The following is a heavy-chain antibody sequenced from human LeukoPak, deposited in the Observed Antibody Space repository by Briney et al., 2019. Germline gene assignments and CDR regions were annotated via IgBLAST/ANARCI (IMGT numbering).Heavy chain of an antibody. V-gene: IGHV4-59*01. CDR3: ERAKDGYNNWFDP. J-gene: IGHJ5*02. Sequence: PETLPLACPVSGGSILKYYWRWIQPPPGKGVDWIGYIYYSETTNYNSSLKSRDTISIDTSKNQFSLKLSSVTAADTAVYYCERAKDGYNNWFDPWGPGTLVTVSS. CDR1: GGSILKYY. CDR2: IYYSETT. D-gene: IGHD5-24*01.